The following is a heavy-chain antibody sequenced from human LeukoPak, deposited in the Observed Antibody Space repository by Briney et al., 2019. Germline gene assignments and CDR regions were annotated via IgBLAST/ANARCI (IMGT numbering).Heavy chain of an antibody. CDR2: INGDGRTT. Sequence: PWGSLRLSCSASGFIFSTYTMYWVRQSPGNGLEFVSVINGDGRTTYYADSVKGRFTISRDDSRNTLYLQMNSLRGDDTAVYYCAKDVGKWESLHFFDYWGQGTLVTVSS. J-gene: IGHJ4*02. CDR1: GFIFSTYT. D-gene: IGHD1-26*01. V-gene: IGHV3-64*04. CDR3: AKDVGKWESLHFFDY.